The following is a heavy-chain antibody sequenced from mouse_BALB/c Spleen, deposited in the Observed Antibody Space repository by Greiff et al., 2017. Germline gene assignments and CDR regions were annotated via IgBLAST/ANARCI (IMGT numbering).Heavy chain of an antibody. D-gene: IGHD2-1*01. CDR3: ARSIYYGNYGAMDY. Sequence: EVQRVESGGGLVQPGGSRKLSCAASGFTFSSFGMHWVRQAPEKGLEWVAYISSGSSTIYYADTVKGRFTISRDNPKNTLFLQMTSLRSEDTAMYYCARSIYYGNYGAMDYWGQGTSVTVSS. CDR1: GFTFSSFG. CDR2: ISSGSSTI. V-gene: IGHV5-17*02. J-gene: IGHJ4*01.